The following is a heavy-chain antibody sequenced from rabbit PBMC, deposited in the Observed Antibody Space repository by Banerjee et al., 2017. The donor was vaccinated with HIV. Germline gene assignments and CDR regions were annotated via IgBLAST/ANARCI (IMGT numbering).Heavy chain of an antibody. CDR3: VCGGCDPSNNCAYLNL. D-gene: IGHD7-1*01. Sequence: QSVEESGGRLLLLGTPLTLTSTDAGSDTISYAMSRGRQAPGKGLEWIGIINVGGSTSYAACAKERLFTSTKSASMTLNLHSPRPTATDTSFCVCGGCDPSNNCAYLNLWGPGTLVTVS. J-gene: IGHJ4*01. CDR1: GSDTISYA. CDR2: INVGGST. V-gene: IGHV1S69*01.